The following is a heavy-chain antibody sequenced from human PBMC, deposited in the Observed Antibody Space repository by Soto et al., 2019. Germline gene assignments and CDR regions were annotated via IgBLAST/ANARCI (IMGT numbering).Heavy chain of an antibody. J-gene: IGHJ4*01. CDR1: GFTFSSYG. CDR2: IWYDGSNK. D-gene: IGHD3-3*01. Sequence: QVQLVESGGGVVQPGRSLRLSCAASGFTFSSYGMHWVRQAPGKGLEWVAVIWYDGSNKYYADSVKGRFTISRDNSKNTLYLQMTIMRAEYTAVYYCAREQTSFGPDYWVHGTLVTVS. V-gene: IGHV3-33*01. CDR3: AREQTSFGPDY.